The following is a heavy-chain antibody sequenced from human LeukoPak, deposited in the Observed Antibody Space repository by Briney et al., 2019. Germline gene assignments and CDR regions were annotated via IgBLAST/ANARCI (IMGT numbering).Heavy chain of an antibody. CDR2: IYKSGST. V-gene: IGHV4-61*09. J-gene: IGHJ4*02. CDR3: ARVRDLTVTAFDY. CDR1: GGSISSGSYY. Sequence: PSQTLSLTCTVSGGSISSGSYYCSWIRQPAGKGLEWIGHIYKSGSTNYNPSLKSRVTVSVDTSKNQFSLKLSSVTAADTAVYYCARVRDLTVTAFDYWGQGTLVTVSS. D-gene: IGHD4-17*01.